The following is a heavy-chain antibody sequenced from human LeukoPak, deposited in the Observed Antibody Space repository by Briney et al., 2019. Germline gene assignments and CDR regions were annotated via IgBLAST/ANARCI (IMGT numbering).Heavy chain of an antibody. V-gene: IGHV3-9*01. D-gene: IGHD6-19*01. CDR3: ARDHRGYSSGWYGGGYFDY. CDR2: LNWNSGTI. CDR1: GFSFDDYA. Sequence: GGSLRLSCAASGFSFDDYAMHWVRQVPGKGLQWVSGLNWNSGTIGYADSVKGRFTISRDNSKNTLYLQMNSLRAEDTAVYYCARDHRGYSSGWYGGGYFDYWGQGTLVTVSS. J-gene: IGHJ4*02.